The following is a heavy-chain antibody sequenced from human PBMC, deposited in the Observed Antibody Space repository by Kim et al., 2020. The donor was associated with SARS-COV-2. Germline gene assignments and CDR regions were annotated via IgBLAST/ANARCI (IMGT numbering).Heavy chain of an antibody. CDR2: INPGNGNT. V-gene: IGHV1-3*01. J-gene: IGHJ5*01. D-gene: IGHD1-1*01. CDR3: ARDSDTSMRRTPGNWYDS. Sequence: ASVKVSCKASGYSFNTYVVHWVRQAPGQRIEWMGWINPGNGNTKYAQNFQGRLSITRDTSANTAYMDLSSLRSEDTAVYYCARDSDTSMRRTPGNWYDSWGQGTLVTVSS. CDR1: GYSFNTYV.